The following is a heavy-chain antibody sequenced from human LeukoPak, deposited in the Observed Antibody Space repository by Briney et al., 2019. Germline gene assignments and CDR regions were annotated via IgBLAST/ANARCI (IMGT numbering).Heavy chain of an antibody. CDR2: IYYSGST. V-gene: IGHV4-59*08. CDR1: GGSISSYC. J-gene: IGHJ3*02. D-gene: IGHD5-24*01. CDR3: ARPLMGTFDAFDI. Sequence: SETLSLTCTVSGGSISSYCWSWIRQPPGKGLEWIGYIYYSGSTNYNPSLKSRVTISVDTSKNQFSLKLSSVTAADTAVYYCARPLMGTFDAFDIWGQGTMVTVSS.